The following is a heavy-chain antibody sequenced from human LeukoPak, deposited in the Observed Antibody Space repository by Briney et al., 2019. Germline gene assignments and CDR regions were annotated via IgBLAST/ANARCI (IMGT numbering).Heavy chain of an antibody. Sequence: GGSLRLSCAASGFTFSSYTMYWVRQAPGKGLEYVSSITSNGGGTYYAASVKGRFTISRDNSNNTLYLQMGSLRVEDMAVYYCARRGSSSYLDFWGQGILVTVSS. CDR3: ARRGSSSYLDF. J-gene: IGHJ4*02. CDR2: ITSNGGGT. V-gene: IGHV3-64*02. CDR1: GFTFSSYT. D-gene: IGHD2-2*01.